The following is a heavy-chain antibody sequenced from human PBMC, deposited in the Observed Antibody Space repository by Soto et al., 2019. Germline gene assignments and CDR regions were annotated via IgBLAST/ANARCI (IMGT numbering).Heavy chain of an antibody. CDR1: GFTFSGYA. V-gene: IGHV3-23*01. CDR3: AKPPYYDLWSGYQLPFYYYYGVDV. J-gene: IGHJ6*04. CDR2: ISGSGGST. D-gene: IGHD3-3*01. Sequence: HPGGSLRLSCAASGFTFSGYAMNWVRQAPGKGLEWVSTISGSGGSTYYANSVKGRFTISRDNSKNTLYLQMNSLRAEATAVYYCAKPPYYDLWSGYQLPFYYYYGVDVWGKGTTVPVPS.